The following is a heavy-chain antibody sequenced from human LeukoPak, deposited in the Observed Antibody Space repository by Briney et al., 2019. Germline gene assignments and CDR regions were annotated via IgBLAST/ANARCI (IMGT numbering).Heavy chain of an antibody. CDR3: TREAIDLYYYSYMDV. J-gene: IGHJ6*03. Sequence: PSETLSLTCTVSGYSISNGYYWSWIRQPAGKGLEWIGRMYTGGSTNYNPSLKGRVTIAVDTSKNQFSLKLSSVTAADTAVYYCTREAIDLYYYSYMDVWGKGTTVTISS. CDR2: MYTGGST. D-gene: IGHD3-22*01. CDR1: GYSISNGYY. V-gene: IGHV4-61*02.